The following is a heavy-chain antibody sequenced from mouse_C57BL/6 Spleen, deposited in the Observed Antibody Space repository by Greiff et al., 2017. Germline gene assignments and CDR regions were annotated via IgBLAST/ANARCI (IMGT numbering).Heavy chain of an antibody. J-gene: IGHJ4*01. V-gene: IGHV1-26*01. CDR1: GYTFTDYY. CDR3: ARDTTVVLDY. D-gene: IGHD1-1*01. Sequence: VQLQQSGPELVKPGASVKISCKASGYTFTDYYMNWVKQSHGKSLEWIGDINPNNGGTSYNQKFKGKATLTVDKSSSTAYMELRSLTSEDSAVYYCARDTTVVLDYWGQGTSVTVSS. CDR2: INPNNGGT.